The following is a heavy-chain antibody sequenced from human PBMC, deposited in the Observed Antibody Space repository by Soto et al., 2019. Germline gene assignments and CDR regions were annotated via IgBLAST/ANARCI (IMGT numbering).Heavy chain of an antibody. CDR2: INTYNANT. J-gene: IGHJ3*02. V-gene: IGHV1-18*01. CDR3: ARDLLYSTRSTVRFDI. D-gene: IGHD6-13*01. Sequence: VQLVQSGVEVKKPGASVKVSCKASGYTFTNYGISWVRQAPGQGLEWMGWINTYNANTNDAQKVQGSVTLTTETSTSTAYMELRSLRPDDTAVYSCARDLLYSTRSTVRFDIWGQGTMLTVSS. CDR1: GYTFTNYG.